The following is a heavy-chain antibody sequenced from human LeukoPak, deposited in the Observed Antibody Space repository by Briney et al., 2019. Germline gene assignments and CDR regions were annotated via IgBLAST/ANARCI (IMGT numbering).Heavy chain of an antibody. CDR2: IYSGGST. V-gene: IGHV3-53*01. CDR3: ARDSGIAVAGTEV. Sequence: PGGSLRLSCAASGFTVSSNYMSWVRQAPGKGLEWVSVIYSGGSTYYADSVKGRFTIPRDSSKNTLYLQMNSLRAEDTAVYYCARDSGIAVAGTEVWGQGTLVTVSS. D-gene: IGHD6-19*01. CDR1: GFTVSSNY. J-gene: IGHJ4*02.